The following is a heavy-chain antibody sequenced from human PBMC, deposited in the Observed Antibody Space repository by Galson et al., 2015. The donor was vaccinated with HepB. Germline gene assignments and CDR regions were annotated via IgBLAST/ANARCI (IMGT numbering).Heavy chain of an antibody. D-gene: IGHD3-9*01. V-gene: IGHV3-21*01. CDR3: ARDLGFFDWLLVDAFDI. J-gene: IGHJ3*02. CDR1: GFTFSSYS. Sequence: SLRLSCAASGFTFSSYSMNWVRQAPGKGLEWVSLISSSSSYIYYADSVKGRLTISRDNANNSLYLQMNSLRAEDTAVYYCARDLGFFDWLLVDAFDIWGQGTMVTVSS. CDR2: ISSSSSYI.